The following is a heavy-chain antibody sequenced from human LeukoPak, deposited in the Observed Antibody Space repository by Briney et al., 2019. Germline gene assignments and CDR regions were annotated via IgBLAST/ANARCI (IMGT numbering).Heavy chain of an antibody. CDR2: IRSKGNSYAT. J-gene: IGHJ4*02. V-gene: IGHV3-73*01. Sequence: PGESLRLSCAASGFTFSGSTMHWVRQASGKGLEWVGRIRSKGNSYATAYAASVKGRFTISRDDSKNTSYLQVNGLKTEDTAVYYCSRLDPTLAAGVFWGQGTLVTVSS. CDR1: GFTFSGST. D-gene: IGHD5-18*01. CDR3: SRLDPTLAAGVF.